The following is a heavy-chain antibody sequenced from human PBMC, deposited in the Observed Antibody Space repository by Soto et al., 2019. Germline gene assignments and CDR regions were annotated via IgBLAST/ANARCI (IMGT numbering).Heavy chain of an antibody. CDR2: ISYDGSNK. J-gene: IGHJ6*02. Sequence: QVQLVESGGGVVQPGRSLRLSCAASGFTFSSYGMHWVRQAPGKGLEWVALISYDGSNKYYADPVKGRFTISRDNSKNTLSLQVSSLRPEDTAVYYCAKDRDSSGWFSGYYYGVDVWGQGTTVTVSS. CDR3: AKDRDSSGWFSGYYYGVDV. CDR1: GFTFSSYG. V-gene: IGHV3-30*18. D-gene: IGHD6-19*01.